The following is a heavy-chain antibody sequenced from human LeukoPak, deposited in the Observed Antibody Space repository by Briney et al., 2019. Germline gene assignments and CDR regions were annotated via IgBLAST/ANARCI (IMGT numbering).Heavy chain of an antibody. V-gene: IGHV3-30*18. D-gene: IGHD3-10*01. Sequence: GGSLRLSCAASGFTFSSYDMHWVRQAPGKGLEWVAVILYDGSNKYYADSVKGRFTISRDNSKNTLYLQRNSLITEDTAVYYCAKDLGDLGAFDIWGQGTMVTVSS. CDR2: ILYDGSNK. CDR3: AKDLGDLGAFDI. J-gene: IGHJ3*02. CDR1: GFTFSSYD.